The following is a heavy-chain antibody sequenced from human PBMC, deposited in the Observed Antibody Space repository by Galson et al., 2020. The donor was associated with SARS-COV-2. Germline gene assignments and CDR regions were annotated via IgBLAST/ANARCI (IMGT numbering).Heavy chain of an antibody. CDR1: GGSFSGYY. D-gene: IGHD6-19*01. Sequence: SETLSLTCAVYGGSFSGYYWSWIRQPPGKGLEWIGELNHSGSTNYNPSLKSRVTISVDTSKNQFSLKLSSVTAADTAVYYCARGKQWLVRHFDYWGQGTLVTVSS. J-gene: IGHJ4*02. V-gene: IGHV4-34*01. CDR2: LNHSGST. CDR3: ARGKQWLVRHFDY.